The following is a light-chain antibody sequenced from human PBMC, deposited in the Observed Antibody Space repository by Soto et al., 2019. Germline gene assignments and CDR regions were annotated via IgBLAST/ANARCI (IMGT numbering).Light chain of an antibody. CDR2: DVN. Sequence: QSALTQPASVSGSPGQSITISCTGTSSDVGGYNYVSWYQQHPGKAPKLMIYDVNNRPSGVSNRFSGSKSGNTASLTISGLQAEDEGDYYGSSYTSSITLVFGGGTKVTVL. V-gene: IGLV2-14*01. CDR1: SSDVGGYNY. J-gene: IGLJ2*01. CDR3: SSYTSSITLV.